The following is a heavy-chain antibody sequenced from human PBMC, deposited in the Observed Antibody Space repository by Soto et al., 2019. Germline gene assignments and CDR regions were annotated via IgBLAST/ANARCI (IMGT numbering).Heavy chain of an antibody. V-gene: IGHV3-30*18. CDR1: GFTFSDYG. D-gene: IGHD3-3*01. CDR3: AKVVSTRFLEWLFPFDF. CDR2: ISYDGNNE. J-gene: IGHJ4*02. Sequence: GGSLRLSCAASGFTFSDYGMHWVRQAPGKGLEWVAIISYDGNNEYYADSVKGRFTISRDNSKNTLFLQMNSLRPDDTAVYYCAKVVSTRFLEWLFPFDFWGQGTLVPVSP.